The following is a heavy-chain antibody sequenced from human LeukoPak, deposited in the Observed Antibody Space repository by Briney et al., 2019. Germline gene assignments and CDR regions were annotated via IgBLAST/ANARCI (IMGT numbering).Heavy chain of an antibody. J-gene: IGHJ5*02. CDR2: IYYDGSNQ. CDR1: GLRFRNYG. V-gene: IGHV3-33*01. CDR3: ESSITKAGGS. D-gene: IGHD2-21*01. Sequence: GGSLRLSCVVSGLRFRNYGMRRVRQAPGKGLEWVAVIYYDGSNQYYADSVKGRFTVSRDNAKNTLYLQMNSLRIEDTAVYYCESSITKAGGSWGQGTLVTVSS.